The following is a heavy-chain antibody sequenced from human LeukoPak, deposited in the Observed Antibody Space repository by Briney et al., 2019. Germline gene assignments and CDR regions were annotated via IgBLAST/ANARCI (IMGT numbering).Heavy chain of an antibody. Sequence: PSETLSLTCAVYGGSFSGYYWSWIRQPPGKGLEWIGEINHSGSTNYNPSLKSRVTISVDTSKNQFSLKLSSVTAADTAVYYCARGGGRVGATLGNYWGQGTLVTVSS. J-gene: IGHJ4*02. CDR2: INHSGST. D-gene: IGHD1-26*01. V-gene: IGHV4-34*01. CDR1: GGSFSGYY. CDR3: ARGGGRVGATLGNY.